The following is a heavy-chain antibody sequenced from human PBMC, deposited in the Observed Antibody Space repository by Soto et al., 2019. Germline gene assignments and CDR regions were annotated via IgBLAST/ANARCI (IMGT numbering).Heavy chain of an antibody. CDR1: GDSISSNNW. V-gene: IGHV4-4*02. CDR2: VYHSGTT. Sequence: PSETLSLTCAVSGDSISSNNWLSWVRQAPGKGLEWIGEVYHSGTTTYNPSLKSRVTMSVDKSKNRFSLKMSSVTAADTAVYYCARVAVVAAAGSWFDPWGQGTLVTVSS. J-gene: IGHJ5*02. D-gene: IGHD6-13*01. CDR3: ARVAVVAAAGSWFDP.